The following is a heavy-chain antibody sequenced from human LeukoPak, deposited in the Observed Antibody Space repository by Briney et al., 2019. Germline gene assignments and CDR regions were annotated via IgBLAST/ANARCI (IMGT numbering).Heavy chain of an antibody. J-gene: IGHJ4*02. CDR1: GDSISSSSYY. Sequence: PSETLSLTCTVSGDSISSSSYYWGWIRQPPGKGLEWIGSIYYSGDTYYNPSLKSRVAISVDTSKNRFSLKLGSLTAADTAVYDCCTHSGMTTVTAYLGCWGQGTLVTVSS. V-gene: IGHV4-39*01. CDR2: IYYSGDT. D-gene: IGHD4-17*01. CDR3: CTHSGMTTVTAYLGC.